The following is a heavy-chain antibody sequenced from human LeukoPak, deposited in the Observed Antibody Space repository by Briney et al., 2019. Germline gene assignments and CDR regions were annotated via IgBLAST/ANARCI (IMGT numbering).Heavy chain of an antibody. Sequence: SETLSLTCAVYGGSFSGYYWSWIRQPPGKGLEWIGEINHSGSANYNPSLTSRVTISVDTSKNQFSLKLSSVTAADTAAYYCARSSGWYRGYFDYWGQGTLVTVSS. J-gene: IGHJ4*02. V-gene: IGHV4-34*01. D-gene: IGHD6-19*01. CDR2: INHSGSA. CDR1: GGSFSGYY. CDR3: ARSSGWYRGYFDY.